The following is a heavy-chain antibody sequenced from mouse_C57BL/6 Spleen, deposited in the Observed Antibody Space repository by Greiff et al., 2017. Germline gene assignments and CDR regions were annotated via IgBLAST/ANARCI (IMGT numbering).Heavy chain of an antibody. V-gene: IGHV1-52*01. CDR2: IDPSDSET. J-gene: IGHJ2*01. CDR3: ARHEYYCDD. CDR1: GYTFTSCW. Sequence: VQLQQPGAELVRPGSSVKLSCKASGYTFTSCWMHWVKQRPIQGLEWIGNIDPSDSETHYNQKFKDKATLTVDKSSSTAYMQLSSLTSEDSAVYYCARHEYYCDDWGQGTTLTVSS.